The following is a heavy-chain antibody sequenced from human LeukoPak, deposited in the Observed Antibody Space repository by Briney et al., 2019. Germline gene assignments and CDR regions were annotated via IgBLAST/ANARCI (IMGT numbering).Heavy chain of an antibody. CDR1: GGSISSYY. CDR2: MYYSGNS. CDR3: ARDRNNFWTGFYPLLDC. D-gene: IGHD3/OR15-3a*01. J-gene: IGHJ4*02. V-gene: IGHV4-59*01. Sequence: SEALSLTCTVSGGSISSYYWSWIRQPPGKGLEWIGYMYYSGNSKYNPSLKSRVTISVDTSKNQFSLKLSSVTAADTAVYYCARDRNNFWTGFYPLLDCWGQGTLVTVSS.